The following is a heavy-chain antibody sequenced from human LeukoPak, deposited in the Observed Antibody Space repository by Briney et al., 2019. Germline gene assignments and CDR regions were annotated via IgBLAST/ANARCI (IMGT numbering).Heavy chain of an antibody. Sequence: PGGSLRLSCGASGFTFSSYTMNWVRQAPGKGLEWVSYIISSTSSITYADSVKGRFTISRDNAKNSLYLQMNSLRDEDSAVYYCVRDHLWAFDIWGQGTMVTVSS. J-gene: IGHJ3*02. D-gene: IGHD3-10*01. CDR3: VRDHLWAFDI. CDR2: IISSTSSI. CDR1: GFTFSSYT. V-gene: IGHV3-48*02.